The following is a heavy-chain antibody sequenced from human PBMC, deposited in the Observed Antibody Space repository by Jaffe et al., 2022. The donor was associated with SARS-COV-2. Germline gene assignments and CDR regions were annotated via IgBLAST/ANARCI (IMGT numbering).Heavy chain of an antibody. V-gene: IGHV4-39*01. Sequence: QLQVQESGPGLVKTSETLSLTCIVSGGSLSSSGSYWGWIRQPPGKGLEWIGTIYYTGSTSHNPSLKSRVTMSVDTPNNHFTLELSSVTAADTGLYHCARHVFTSRDAFDIWGQGILVTVSS. D-gene: IGHD2-2*01. CDR1: GGSLSSSGSY. J-gene: IGHJ3*02. CDR3: ARHVFTSRDAFDI. CDR2: IYYTGST.